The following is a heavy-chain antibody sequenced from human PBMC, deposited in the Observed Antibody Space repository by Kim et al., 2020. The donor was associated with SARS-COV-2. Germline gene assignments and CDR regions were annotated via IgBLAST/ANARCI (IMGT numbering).Heavy chain of an antibody. V-gene: IGHV4-59*13. D-gene: IGHD1-1*01. CDR1: DGSISSYY. CDR2: IHYSGST. CDR3: ARPRATGTTLGPFDI. J-gene: IGHJ3*02. Sequence: SETLSLTCTVSDGSISSYYWSWIRQPRGKGLEWLGYIHYSGSTNYNPSLSSRVTISMDTSKNQFSLKLSSVTAADTAVYYCARPRATGTTLGPFDIWGQGTMVTVSS.